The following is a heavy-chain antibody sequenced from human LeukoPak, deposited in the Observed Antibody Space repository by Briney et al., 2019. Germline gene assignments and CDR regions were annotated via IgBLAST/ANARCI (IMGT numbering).Heavy chain of an antibody. Sequence: GGSLRLSCAASGFTFSSHWMHWVRQAPGKGLVWVSRINTYGSTTNYADSVKGRFTISRDNSKNTLYLQINSLRAEDTAVYYCARASRGFDIWGQGTMVTVST. CDR1: GFTFSSHW. CDR2: INTYGSTT. V-gene: IGHV3-74*01. CDR3: ARASRGFDI. J-gene: IGHJ3*02.